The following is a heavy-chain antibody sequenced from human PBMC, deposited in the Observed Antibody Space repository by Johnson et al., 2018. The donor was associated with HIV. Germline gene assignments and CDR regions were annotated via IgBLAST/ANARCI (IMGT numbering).Heavy chain of an antibody. CDR2: ISYDGSNK. D-gene: IGHD3-10*01. J-gene: IGHJ3*02. Sequence: QVQLVESGGGVVRPGGSLRLSCAASGFTFSSYAMHWVRQAPGKGLEWVAVISYDGSNKYYADSVKGRFTISRDNSKNTLYPQMNSLRAEDTAVYYCAREALLWLGENGAFDIWGQGTMVTVSS. CDR1: GFTFSSYA. V-gene: IGHV3-30*14. CDR3: AREALLWLGENGAFDI.